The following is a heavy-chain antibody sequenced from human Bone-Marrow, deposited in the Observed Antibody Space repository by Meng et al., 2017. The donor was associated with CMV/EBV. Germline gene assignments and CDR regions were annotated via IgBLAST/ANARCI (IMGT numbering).Heavy chain of an antibody. CDR2: IIPILGIA. V-gene: IGHV1-69*02. CDR3: ARWYSSGWTPHFDY. CDR1: GGTFSSYT. J-gene: IGHJ4*02. D-gene: IGHD6-19*01. Sequence: SVKVSCKASGGTFSSYTISWVRQAPGQGLEWMGRIIPILGIANYAQKFQGRVTITADKSTSTAYMELSSLRSEDTAVYYCARWYSSGWTPHFDYWGQGTLVTFSS.